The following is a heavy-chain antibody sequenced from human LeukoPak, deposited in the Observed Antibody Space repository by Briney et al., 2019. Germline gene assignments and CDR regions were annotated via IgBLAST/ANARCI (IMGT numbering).Heavy chain of an antibody. Sequence: SETLSLTCTVSGGSISSYYWSWIRQPPGKGLEWIGYIYYSGSTNYNPSLKSRVAISVDTSKNQFSLKLSSVTAADTAVYYCARIRSGLPMGYSSSWYVYYFDYWGQGTLVTVSS. V-gene: IGHV4-59*01. CDR3: ARIRSGLPMGYSSSWYVYYFDY. CDR2: IYYSGST. CDR1: GGSISSYY. J-gene: IGHJ4*02. D-gene: IGHD6-13*01.